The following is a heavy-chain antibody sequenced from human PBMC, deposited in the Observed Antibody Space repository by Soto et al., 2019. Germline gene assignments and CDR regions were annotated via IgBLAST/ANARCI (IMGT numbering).Heavy chain of an antibody. Sequence: ASVKVSCKVSGYTLTELSMHWVRQAPGKGLEWMGGFDPEDGETIYAQKFQGRVTMTEDTSTDTAYMELSSLRSEDMAVYYCATAAIKGGWNAFDIWGQGTMVTVSS. J-gene: IGHJ3*02. CDR2: FDPEDGET. CDR3: ATAAIKGGWNAFDI. CDR1: GYTLTELS. D-gene: IGHD2-15*01. V-gene: IGHV1-24*01.